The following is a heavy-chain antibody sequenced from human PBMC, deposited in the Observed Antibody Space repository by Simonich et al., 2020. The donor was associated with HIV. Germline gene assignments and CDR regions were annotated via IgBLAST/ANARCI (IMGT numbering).Heavy chain of an antibody. CDR3: ATDVRPSDSSSRLFFDYYGMDV. D-gene: IGHD6-13*01. CDR1: GYTLTELS. CDR2: LTPEESER. V-gene: IGHV1-24*01. Sequence: QVHLVQSGAEMKKSGASVTVSCKVSGYTLTELSMHWVRQAPGKGLEWKGNLTPEESERIYAQKFQGRVTMTEDTSTDTAYMELSSLRSEDTAIYYGATDVRPSDSSSRLFFDYYGMDVWGQGTTVTVSS. J-gene: IGHJ6*02.